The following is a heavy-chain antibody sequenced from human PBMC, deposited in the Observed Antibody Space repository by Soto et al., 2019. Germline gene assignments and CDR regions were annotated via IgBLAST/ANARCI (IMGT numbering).Heavy chain of an antibody. D-gene: IGHD2-15*01. CDR1: GFTFSKFD. J-gene: IGHJ4*02. Sequence: GGSLRLSCEASGFTFSKFDMHWVRQPTGKGLEWVSTICISGDTYYAVSVKGRFTISRDNAKNSLSLQMNSLRAGDTALYFCARGQEVGAHFFDSWGQGTQVTVSS. CDR2: ICISGDT. CDR3: ARGQEVGAHFFDS. V-gene: IGHV3-13*04.